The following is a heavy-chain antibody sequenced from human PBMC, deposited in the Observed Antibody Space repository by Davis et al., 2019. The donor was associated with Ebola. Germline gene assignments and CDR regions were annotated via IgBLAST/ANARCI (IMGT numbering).Heavy chain of an antibody. CDR3: ARGPSTGNSFSY. CDR1: GFTFDDYP. J-gene: IGHJ4*02. Sequence: SLKISCAASGFTFDDYPMHSVRQAPGKGLEWVSGISWNSGSIGYVDSLKGRFTISRDNAKESLYLQMNSLRAEDTAVYYCARGPSTGNSFSYWGQGTLVTVSS. D-gene: IGHD6-13*01. V-gene: IGHV3-9*01. CDR2: ISWNSGSI.